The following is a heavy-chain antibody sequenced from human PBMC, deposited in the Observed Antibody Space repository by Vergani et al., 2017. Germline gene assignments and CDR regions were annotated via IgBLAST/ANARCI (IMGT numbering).Heavy chain of an antibody. CDR1: EFTFSNYA. CDR3: AKQYFVSGNYLFDY. Sequence: EVQLLESGGGLVQPGGSLRLTCAASEFTFSNYAMNLVRQAPGTGLEWVSGISGSGVSAYYTDSVKGRITISRDNTKNMLFLQMNNLRTEDTAIYYCAKQYFVSGNYLFDYWGQGTLVTVSS. V-gene: IGHV3-23*01. D-gene: IGHD3-10*01. CDR2: ISGSGVSA. J-gene: IGHJ4*02.